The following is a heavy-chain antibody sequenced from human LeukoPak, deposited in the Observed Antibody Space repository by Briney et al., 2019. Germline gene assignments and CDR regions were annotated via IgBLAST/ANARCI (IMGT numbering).Heavy chain of an antibody. J-gene: IGHJ6*02. CDR3: AKEVYCGRDCYNSGYGMDV. Sequence: PGGSLRLSCAASRFTFSSYAMSWVRQAPGKGLEWVSVISGSGGRTYYADSVKGRFTISRDNSKNTLYLQMNSLRAEDTAIYYCAKEVYCGRDCYNSGYGMDVWGQGTTVTVSS. V-gene: IGHV3-23*01. CDR2: ISGSGGRT. D-gene: IGHD2-21*02. CDR1: RFTFSSYA.